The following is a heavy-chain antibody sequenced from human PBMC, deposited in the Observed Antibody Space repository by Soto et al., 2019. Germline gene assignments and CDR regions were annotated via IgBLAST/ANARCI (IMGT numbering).Heavy chain of an antibody. CDR2: ISGRGDGT. CDR1: GFKFSTYA. D-gene: IGHD3-22*01. Sequence: EVQLLESGGGLVQPGGSLRLSCVAAGFKFSTYAMAWVRQAPGKGLEWVSSISGRGDGTYQPDFVKGRFTISRDNSRNTLDLQLNGLRAEDTALYYCAKAFDASGYTYERAFDYWVQGNLVTVSS. J-gene: IGHJ4*02. CDR3: AKAFDASGYTYERAFDY. V-gene: IGHV3-23*01.